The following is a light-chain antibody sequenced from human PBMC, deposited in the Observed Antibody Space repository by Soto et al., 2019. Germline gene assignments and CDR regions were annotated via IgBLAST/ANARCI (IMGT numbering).Light chain of an antibody. CDR2: AAS. Sequence: DIQLTQSPSFLSASVGDRVTITCRASQGISSYLAWYQQKPGKAPKLLIYAASTLQSGVPSRFSGSRSGTEFTLKISSLQPEDFATYYCQQLNSYPRTFGQGTKLEIK. CDR3: QQLNSYPRT. CDR1: QGISSY. J-gene: IGKJ2*01. V-gene: IGKV1-9*01.